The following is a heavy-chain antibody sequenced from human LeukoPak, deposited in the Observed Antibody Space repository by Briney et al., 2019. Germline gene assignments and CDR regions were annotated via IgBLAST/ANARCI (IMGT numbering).Heavy chain of an antibody. V-gene: IGHV4-59*08. J-gene: IGHJ6*02. CDR1: GGSISSYY. Sequence: PSETLSLTCTVSGGSISSYYWSWIRQPPGKGLEWIGYIYYSGSTNYNPSLKSRVTISVDTSKNQFSLKLSSVTAADTAVYYCARQGSGSSSCYYYGMDVWGQGTTVTVSS. CDR3: ARQGSGSSSCYYYGMDV. CDR2: IYYSGST. D-gene: IGHD1-26*01.